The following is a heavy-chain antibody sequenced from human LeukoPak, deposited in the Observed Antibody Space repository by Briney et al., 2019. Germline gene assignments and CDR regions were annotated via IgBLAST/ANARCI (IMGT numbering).Heavy chain of an antibody. J-gene: IGHJ6*03. V-gene: IGHV3-43*01. CDR3: AKDIGGLYYYYYMDV. CDR1: GFSFDDYT. D-gene: IGHD2-15*01. Sequence: GGSLRLSCAASGFSFDDYTMHWVRHAPGKGLEWVSLISWDGDNTYYADSVKGRFTISRDNSKNSLYLQMNSLRAEDTALYYCAKDIGGLYYYYYMDVWGKGTTVTVSS. CDR2: ISWDGDNT.